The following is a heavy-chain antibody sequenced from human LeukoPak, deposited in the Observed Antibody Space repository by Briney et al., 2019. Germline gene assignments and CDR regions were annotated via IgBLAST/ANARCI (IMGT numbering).Heavy chain of an antibody. CDR2: ISGSGGST. D-gene: IGHD3-10*01. Sequence: GGSLRLSCAASGFTFSSYAMSWVRQAPGKGLEWVSVISGSGGSTYYADSVKGRFTISRDNSQNTVYLQMNSLRSDDTAVYYCARRWFFDFWGQGTLVAVSS. J-gene: IGHJ4*02. CDR3: ARRWFFDF. V-gene: IGHV3-23*01. CDR1: GFTFSSYA.